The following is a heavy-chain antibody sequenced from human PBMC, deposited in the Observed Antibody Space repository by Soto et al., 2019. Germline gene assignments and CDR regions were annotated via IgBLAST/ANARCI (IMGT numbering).Heavy chain of an antibody. CDR2: INTDGSTT. CDR1: GLSFRAYW. D-gene: IGHD3-22*01. CDR3: KRFANYYDSSGFLY. V-gene: IGHV3-74*01. J-gene: IGHJ4*02. Sequence: GGSLTLACAVCGLSFRAYWMHWVRQAPGNGLEWVSLINTDGSTTTYADSGKGRFAISRDNAKKTLYLQMNSLRAEDTAIYYRKRFANYYDSSGFLYWRQGTLVTVSS.